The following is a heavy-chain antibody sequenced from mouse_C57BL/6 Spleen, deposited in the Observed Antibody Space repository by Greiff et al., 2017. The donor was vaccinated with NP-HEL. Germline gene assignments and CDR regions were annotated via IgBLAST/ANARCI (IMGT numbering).Heavy chain of an antibody. J-gene: IGHJ3*01. CDR1: GFTFSSYA. Sequence: EVKLVESGGGLVKPGGSLKLSCAASGFTFSSYAMSWVRQTPEKRLEWVATISDGGSYTYYPDNVKGRFTISRDKAKNNLYLQMGHLKSEDTAMYYCARPHDGPFAYWGQGTLVTVSA. CDR3: ARPHDGPFAY. V-gene: IGHV5-4*03. D-gene: IGHD2-3*01. CDR2: ISDGGSYT.